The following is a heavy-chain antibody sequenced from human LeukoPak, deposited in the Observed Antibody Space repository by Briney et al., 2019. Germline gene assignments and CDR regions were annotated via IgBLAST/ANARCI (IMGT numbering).Heavy chain of an antibody. Sequence: SVKVSCKASGVTFSSYAISWVRQAPGQGLGWMGGIIPIFGTPNYAQKFQGRVTITTDESTSTAYMELSSLRSEDMAVYYCARTPPYYYDSSGYYYEYFQHWGQGTLVTVSS. V-gene: IGHV1-69*05. J-gene: IGHJ1*01. D-gene: IGHD3-22*01. CDR1: GVTFSSYA. CDR2: IIPIFGTP. CDR3: ARTPPYYYDSSGYYYEYFQH.